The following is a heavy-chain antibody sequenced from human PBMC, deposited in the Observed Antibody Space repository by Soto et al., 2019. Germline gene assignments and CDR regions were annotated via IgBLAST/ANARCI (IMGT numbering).Heavy chain of an antibody. V-gene: IGHV3-49*05. CDR3: TRENFGRDFWSGYYDYGMDV. D-gene: IGHD3-3*01. Sequence: NPGVSLRLSCTASGFTFGDYAMSWFRQAPGKGLEWVGFIRSKAYGGTTEYPASVKGRFTISRDDSKSIAYLQMNSLKTEDTAVYYCTRENFGRDFWSGYYDYGMDVWGQGTTITVSS. CDR1: GFTFGDYA. J-gene: IGHJ6*02. CDR2: IRSKAYGGTT.